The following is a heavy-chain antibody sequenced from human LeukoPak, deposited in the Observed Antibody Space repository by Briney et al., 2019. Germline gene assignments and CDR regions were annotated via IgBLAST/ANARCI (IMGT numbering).Heavy chain of an antibody. CDR3: ARDNFCDSSGYYCYYFDY. Sequence: GGSLRLSCAASGFTFSSYAMHWVRQAPGKGLEWVAVISYDGSNKYYADSVKGRFTISRDNSKNTPYLQMNSLRAEDTAVYYCARDNFCDSSGYYCYYFDYWGQGTLVTVSS. CDR1: GFTFSSYA. D-gene: IGHD3-22*01. V-gene: IGHV3-30*04. CDR2: ISYDGSNK. J-gene: IGHJ4*02.